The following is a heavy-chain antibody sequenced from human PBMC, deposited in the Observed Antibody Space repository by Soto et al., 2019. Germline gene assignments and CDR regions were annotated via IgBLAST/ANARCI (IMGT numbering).Heavy chain of an antibody. CDR3: ARSRGGEALDP. J-gene: IGHJ5*02. CDR2: INSDGSIT. V-gene: IGHV3-74*01. CDR1: GFTFSSYW. D-gene: IGHD3-10*01. Sequence: EVQLVESGGGLVQPGGSLRLSCAASGFTFSSYWMHWVRQAPGKGLVWVSSINSDGSITSYADSVKGRFTISRDNAKNTRYRQMNSLRAEDTAVYYCARSRGGEALDPWGQGKLVTVSS.